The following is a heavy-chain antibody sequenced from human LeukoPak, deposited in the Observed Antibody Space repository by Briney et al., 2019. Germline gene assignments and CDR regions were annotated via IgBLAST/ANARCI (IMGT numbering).Heavy chain of an antibody. CDR1: GFIFGDYG. CDR3: ARDWNGPFDY. Sequence: GGSLRLSCTTSGFIFGDYGVSWVRQAPGKGLEWVSGINGNGGIPGYAGSVKGRFTISRDNAKNSLYLQMNSLRPEDTALYYCARDWNGPFDYWGQGTLVTVSS. D-gene: IGHD1-1*01. V-gene: IGHV3-20*04. CDR2: INGNGGIP. J-gene: IGHJ4*02.